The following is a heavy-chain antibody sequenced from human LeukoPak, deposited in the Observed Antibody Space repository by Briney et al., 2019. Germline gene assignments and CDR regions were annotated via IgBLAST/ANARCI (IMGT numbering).Heavy chain of an antibody. J-gene: IGHJ4*02. CDR1: GGSISSSSYY. CDR3: ASGLGGYYDSSGIRLDY. V-gene: IGHV4-39*01. Sequence: PSETLSLTCTVSGGSISSSSYYWGWIRQPPGKGLEWIGSIYYSGSTYYNPSLKSRVTISVDTSKNQFSLKLSSVTAADTAVYYCASGLGGYYDSSGIRLDYWGQGTLVTVSS. D-gene: IGHD3-22*01. CDR2: IYYSGST.